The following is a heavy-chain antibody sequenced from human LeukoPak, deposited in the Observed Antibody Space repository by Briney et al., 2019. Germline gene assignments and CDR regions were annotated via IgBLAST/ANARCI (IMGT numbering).Heavy chain of an antibody. J-gene: IGHJ4*02. CDR3: ARVGYDILTGLDY. D-gene: IGHD3-9*01. CDR1: GGTFSSYA. Sequence: GASVKVSCKASGGTFSSYAISWVRQAPGQGLEYVGGIIPIFATPNNAQRPSYAQKFQGRVTMTRDMSTSTVYMELSSLRSEDTAVYYCARVGYDILTGLDYWGQGTLVTVSS. V-gene: IGHV1-69*05. CDR2: IIPIFATP.